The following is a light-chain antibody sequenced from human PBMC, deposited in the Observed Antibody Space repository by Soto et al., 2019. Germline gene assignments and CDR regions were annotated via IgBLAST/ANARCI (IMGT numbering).Light chain of an antibody. V-gene: IGKV3-20*01. J-gene: IGKJ4*01. Sequence: EIVLTQSPGTLSLSPGERATLSCRASQSVSSSYLAWYQQKPGQAPRLLIYGASSRATGIPDRFSGSGSGTDFTLTISRPEPEDFAVYYCQQYGSPLTFGGGTKVDSK. CDR1: QSVSSSY. CDR2: GAS. CDR3: QQYGSPLT.